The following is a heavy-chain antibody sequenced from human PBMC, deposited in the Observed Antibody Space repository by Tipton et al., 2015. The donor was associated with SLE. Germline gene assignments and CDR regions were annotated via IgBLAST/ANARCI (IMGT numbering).Heavy chain of an antibody. V-gene: IGHV3-20*04. CDR2: INWNGGST. J-gene: IGHJ4*02. CDR3: ARRVIATDFDY. Sequence: LSLTCTVPGGSIYSYYWSWVRQAPGKGLEWVSGINWNGGSTAYADSVKGRFTISRDNAKNSLYLQMDSLRAEDTAVYYCARRVIATDFDYWGQGTLVTVSS. CDR1: GGSIYSYY. D-gene: IGHD2-21*01.